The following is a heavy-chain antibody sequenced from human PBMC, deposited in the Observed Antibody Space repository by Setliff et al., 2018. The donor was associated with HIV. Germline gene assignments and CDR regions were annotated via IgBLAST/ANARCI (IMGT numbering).Heavy chain of an antibody. D-gene: IGHD6-13*01. J-gene: IGHJ3*02. CDR2: LSPSGTT. CDR1: GGSFSNYY. V-gene: IGHV4-34*01. CDR3: ARERQQLVHDAFDI. Sequence: SETLSLTCTVYGGSFSNYYTNWIRQPPGKGLEWIGELSPSGTTRSNPSLQSRVTISLDTSNNQFSLKLTSVTAADTAMYYCARERQQLVHDAFDIWGQGTMVTVSS.